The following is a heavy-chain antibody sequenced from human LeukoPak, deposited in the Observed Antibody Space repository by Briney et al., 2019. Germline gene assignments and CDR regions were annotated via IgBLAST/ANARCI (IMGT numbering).Heavy chain of an antibody. Sequence: PSETLSLTCAVYGGSFSGYYWSSIRQPPGKGLEWIGEINHSGSTNYNPSLKSRVTISVDTSKNQFSLKLSSVTAADTAVYYCARDSTGWGQGTLVTVSS. J-gene: IGHJ4*02. CDR3: ARDSTG. V-gene: IGHV4-34*01. CDR2: INHSGST. D-gene: IGHD2-8*02. CDR1: GGSFSGYY.